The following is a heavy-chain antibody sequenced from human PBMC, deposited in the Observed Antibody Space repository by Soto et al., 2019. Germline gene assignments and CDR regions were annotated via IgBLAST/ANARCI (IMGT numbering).Heavy chain of an antibody. CDR3: ARHGIVVVPAAHYYGMDV. CDR1: GYSFTSYW. V-gene: IGHV5-10-1*01. J-gene: IGHJ6*02. CDR2: IDPSDSYT. D-gene: IGHD2-2*01. Sequence: GESLKISGKGSGYSFTSYWITWVRQMPGKGLEWMGRIDPSDSYTNYSPSFQGHVTISVDKSISTAYLQWSSLKASDTAMYYCARHGIVVVPAAHYYGMDVWGQGTTVTVSS.